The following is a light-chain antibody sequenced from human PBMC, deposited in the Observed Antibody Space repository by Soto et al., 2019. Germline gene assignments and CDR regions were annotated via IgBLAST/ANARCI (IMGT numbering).Light chain of an antibody. Sequence: QSALTQPRSVSGSPGQSVTISCTGTSSDVGAYNSVSWYQHHPDKAPKLIIYDVTKRPSGVPDRFSGSKSGNTASLTISGLQAEDEADYHCLSYAVNYSYVFGTGTKLTVL. J-gene: IGLJ1*01. CDR3: LSYAVNYSYV. CDR2: DVT. CDR1: SSDVGAYNS. V-gene: IGLV2-11*01.